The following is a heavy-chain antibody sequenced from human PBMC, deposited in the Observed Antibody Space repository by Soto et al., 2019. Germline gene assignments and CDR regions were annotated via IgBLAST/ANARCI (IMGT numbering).Heavy chain of an antibody. V-gene: IGHV4-34*01. J-gene: IGHJ3*02. Sequence: QVQQQPWGAGLLKPSETLSLTCAVYAGSFSHYYWNWIRQFPGMGLEWIGKIKHSGSSNYNPSLRSRVSISVDMSNNQFSLRLTSVTAADTAVYYCARGGSSDWQVALDIWGQGTMVTVSS. CDR2: IKHSGSS. D-gene: IGHD6-19*01. CDR1: AGSFSHYY. CDR3: ARGGSSDWQVALDI.